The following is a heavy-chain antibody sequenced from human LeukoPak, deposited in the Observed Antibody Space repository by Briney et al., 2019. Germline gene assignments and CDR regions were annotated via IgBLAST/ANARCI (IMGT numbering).Heavy chain of an antibody. CDR2: IWYDGSNK. Sequence: GGSLRLSCAASGFTSSSYGMHWVRQAPGKGLEWVAVIWYDGSNKYYADSVKGRFTISRDNSKNTLYLQMNSLRAEDTAVYYYARDRSGYSDAFDIWGQGTMVTVSS. J-gene: IGHJ3*02. D-gene: IGHD6-13*01. CDR3: ARDRSGYSDAFDI. CDR1: GFTSSSYG. V-gene: IGHV3-33*01.